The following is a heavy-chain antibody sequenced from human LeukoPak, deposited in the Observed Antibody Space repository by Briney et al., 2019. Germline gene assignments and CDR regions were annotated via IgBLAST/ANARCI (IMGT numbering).Heavy chain of an antibody. CDR2: IYPGDSDT. Sequence: GESLQISCKGSGYSFTSYWIGWVRQMPGKGLEWMGIIYPGDSDTRYSPSFQGQVTISADKSISTAYLQWSSLKASDTAMYYCARHGLGYGDQGREFDYWGQGTLSPSPQ. CDR1: GYSFTSYW. D-gene: IGHD4-17*01. J-gene: IGHJ4*02. V-gene: IGHV5-51*01. CDR3: ARHGLGYGDQGREFDY.